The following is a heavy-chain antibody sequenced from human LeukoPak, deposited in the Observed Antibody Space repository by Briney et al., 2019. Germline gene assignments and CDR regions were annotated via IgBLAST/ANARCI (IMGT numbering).Heavy chain of an antibody. Sequence: ASVKVSCKASGYTFTRYYLYWVRQAPGQGLEWMGMISPLGATTIYAQKFQGRVTMTRDMSTSTVYMELSSLRSEDTAVYYCARAAEGTWFDPWGQGTLVTVSS. CDR2: ISPLGATT. D-gene: IGHD1-1*01. CDR3: ARAAEGTWFDP. V-gene: IGHV1-46*01. J-gene: IGHJ5*02. CDR1: GYTFTRYY.